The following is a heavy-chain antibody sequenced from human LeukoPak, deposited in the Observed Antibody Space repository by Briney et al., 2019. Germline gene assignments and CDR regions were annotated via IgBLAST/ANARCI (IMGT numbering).Heavy chain of an antibody. CDR1: GFTFSSYA. J-gene: IGHJ6*02. V-gene: IGHV3-23*01. CDR3: AKDMGHCSSTSCYGGFGYYYYGMDV. CDR2: ISDSGGRT. Sequence: GGSLRLSCAASGFTFSSYAMSWVRQAPGKGLEWVSVISDSGGRTYYADSVKGRFTISRDNSKNTLYLQINSLRAEDTAVYYCAKDMGHCSSTSCYGGFGYYYYGMDVWGQGTTVTVSS. D-gene: IGHD2-2*01.